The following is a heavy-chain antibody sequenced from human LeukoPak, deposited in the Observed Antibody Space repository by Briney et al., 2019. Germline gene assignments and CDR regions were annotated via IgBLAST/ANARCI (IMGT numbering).Heavy chain of an antibody. CDR3: AGRHCSGGGCYFAGADPFDY. V-gene: IGHV3-53*01. D-gene: IGHD2-15*01. CDR1: GFTVSSTY. Sequence: GGSLRLSCAASGFTVSSTYMSWVRQAPGKGLEWVSVIYSGGNIYYIESVKGRFTVSRDTSKNTLYLQMNSLRAEDTAVYFCAGRHCSGGGCYFAGADPFDYWGQGTLVTVSS. J-gene: IGHJ4*02. CDR2: IYSGGNI.